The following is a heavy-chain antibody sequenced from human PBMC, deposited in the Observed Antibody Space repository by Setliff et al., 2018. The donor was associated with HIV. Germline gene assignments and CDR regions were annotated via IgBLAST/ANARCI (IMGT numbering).Heavy chain of an antibody. Sequence: ASVKVSCKASGYSFTNYGISWVRQAPGQGLEWVGWISPYNGDTKYAEKVQGRVTMTTDTSTSTAYMELRSLRPDDTAVYFCARVGDIVVPPASYYYMDVWGTGTTVTVS. D-gene: IGHD2-2*01. CDR3: ARVGDIVVPPASYYYMDV. J-gene: IGHJ6*03. CDR2: ISPYNGDT. V-gene: IGHV1-18*01. CDR1: GYSFTNYG.